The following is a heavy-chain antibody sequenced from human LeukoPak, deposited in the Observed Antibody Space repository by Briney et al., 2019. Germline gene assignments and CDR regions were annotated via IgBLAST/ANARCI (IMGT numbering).Heavy chain of an antibody. V-gene: IGHV3-21*01. J-gene: IGHJ5*02. D-gene: IGHD6-13*01. Sequence: GGSLRLSCAASGFTFSSYSMNWVRQAPGEGLEWVSSISSSSSYIYYSDSVKGRFTISRDNAKNSLYLQMNSLRAEDTAVYYCARGVAAAGANWFDPWGQGTLVTVSS. CDR2: ISSSSSYI. CDR3: ARGVAAAGANWFDP. CDR1: GFTFSSYS.